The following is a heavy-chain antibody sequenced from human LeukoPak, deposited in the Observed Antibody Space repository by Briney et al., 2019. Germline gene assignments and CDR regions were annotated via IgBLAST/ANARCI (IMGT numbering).Heavy chain of an antibody. CDR1: GFTFSTYS. CDR3: ARRRYNWNDAYYFDY. CDR2: ISASSSTI. Sequence: GGSLRLSCAASGFTFSTYSMNWVRQAPGKGLEWVSYISASSSTIYFADSVKGRFTISRDNAKNSLYLQMNSLRAEDTAMYYCARRRYNWNDAYYFDYWGQGTLVTVSS. V-gene: IGHV3-48*04. J-gene: IGHJ4*02. D-gene: IGHD1-20*01.